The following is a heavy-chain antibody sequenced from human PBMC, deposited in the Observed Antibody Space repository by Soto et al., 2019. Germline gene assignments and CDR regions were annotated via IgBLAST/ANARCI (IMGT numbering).Heavy chain of an antibody. CDR2: IYYRGST. CDR1: RASISWYQ. Sequence: TGAMATTGPGPRASISWYQWRWVRTHQRKRLEWIGYIYYRGSTNYNPSLKSRVPIPVDTSKSQFSLKLSSVTAADTALYYCARGGQLTMVRGVIIENYFDYWGQGTLVTVPS. J-gene: IGHJ4*02. CDR3: ARGGQLTMVRGVIIENYFDY. D-gene: IGHD3-10*01. V-gene: IGHV4-59*01.